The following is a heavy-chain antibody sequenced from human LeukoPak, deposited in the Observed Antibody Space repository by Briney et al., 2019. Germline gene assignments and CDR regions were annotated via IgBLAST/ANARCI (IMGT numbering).Heavy chain of an antibody. V-gene: IGHV3-21*01. CDR1: GFRFSTHD. D-gene: IGHD3-22*01. CDR2: ISRTSTYL. CDR3: AKDTRKGGYYSDY. Sequence: GGSLRLSCAASGFRFSTHDLNWVRQAPGKGLECVSYISRTSTYLYYADSVKGRFTISRDNEKNLLYLQMDNLRAEDTAVYFCAKDTRKGGYYSDYWGQGTVVTVSS. J-gene: IGHJ4*02.